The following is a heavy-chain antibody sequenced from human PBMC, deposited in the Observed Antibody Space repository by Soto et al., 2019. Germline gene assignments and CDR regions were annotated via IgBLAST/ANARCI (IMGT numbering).Heavy chain of an antibody. J-gene: IGHJ6*02. V-gene: IGHV3-53*01. CDR1: GFIVSSKY. D-gene: IGHD2-21*01. CDR2: IYNTDDT. CDR3: GSTAGYFYFGMAV. Sequence: GGSLRLSCAASGFIVSSKYMSWVRQAPGKGLEWVSGIYNTDDTYYADSVRGRFTISRDNSKNTLFLQMNSLRVEDTAVYYCGSTAGYFYFGMAVWGLGTTVTVSS.